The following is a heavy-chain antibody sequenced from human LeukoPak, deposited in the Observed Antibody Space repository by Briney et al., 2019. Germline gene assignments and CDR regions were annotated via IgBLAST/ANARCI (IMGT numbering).Heavy chain of an antibody. Sequence: GGSLRLSCAVSGITLSNYGMGWVRQAPGKGLEWVAGISDSGGSTNYADSVKGRFTISRDNPKNTLYLQMNSLRAEDTAVYFCARRGVAIRVILVGFHKEAFYFDSWGQGALVTVSS. CDR2: ISDSGGST. V-gene: IGHV3-23*01. D-gene: IGHD3-22*01. CDR1: GITLSNYG. J-gene: IGHJ4*02. CDR3: ARRGVAIRVILVGFHKEAFYFDS.